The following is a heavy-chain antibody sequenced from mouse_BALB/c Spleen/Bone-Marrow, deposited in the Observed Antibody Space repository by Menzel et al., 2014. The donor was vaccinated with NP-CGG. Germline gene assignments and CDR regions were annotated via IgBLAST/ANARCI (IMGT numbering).Heavy chain of an antibody. CDR1: GYSFTSYW. V-gene: IGHV1S74*01. Sequence: QVQLQQSGPQLVRPGASVKISCKASGYSFTSYWMHWVKQRPGQGLEWIGMIDPSDSETRLNQMFKDQATLTVDKSSSTAYMQLSSPTSEDSAVYDWESYGRSRAWFAYWGQGTLVTVSA. D-gene: IGHD1-1*01. CDR2: IDPSDSET. J-gene: IGHJ3*01. CDR3: ESYGRSRAWFAY.